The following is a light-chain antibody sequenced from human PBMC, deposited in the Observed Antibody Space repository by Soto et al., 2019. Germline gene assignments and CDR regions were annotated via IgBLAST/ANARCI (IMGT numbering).Light chain of an antibody. CDR1: QSISDT. CDR2: GAS. Sequence: EILMTQSPATLSVSRGGRATLSCRASQSISDTLAWYQQKPGQAPRLLIYGASTRATGFPARFSGSGSGTDFTLTISSLQSEDFAVYYCQQYNNWPWTFGQGTKVDIK. J-gene: IGKJ1*01. V-gene: IGKV3-15*01. CDR3: QQYNNWPWT.